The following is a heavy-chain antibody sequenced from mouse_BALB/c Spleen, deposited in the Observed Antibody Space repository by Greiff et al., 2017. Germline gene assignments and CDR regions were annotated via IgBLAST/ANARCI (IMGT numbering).Heavy chain of an antibody. Sequence: VQLQQSGAELAKPGASVKMSCKASGYTFTSYWMHWVKQRPGQGLEWIGYINPSTGYTEYNQKFKDKATLTADKSSSTAYMQLSSLTSEDSAVYYCARDRYDYFDYWGQGTTLTVSS. CDR3: ARDRYDYFDY. V-gene: IGHV1-7*01. J-gene: IGHJ2*01. CDR2: INPSTGYT. CDR1: GYTFTSYW. D-gene: IGHD2-14*01.